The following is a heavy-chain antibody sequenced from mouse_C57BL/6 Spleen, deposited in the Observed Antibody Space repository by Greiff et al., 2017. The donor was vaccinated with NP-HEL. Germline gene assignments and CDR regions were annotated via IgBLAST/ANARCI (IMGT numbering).Heavy chain of an antibody. J-gene: IGHJ2*01. CDR1: GYAFTNYL. CDR2: INPGSGGT. CDR3: ARGDYYGSKDYFDY. V-gene: IGHV1-54*01. D-gene: IGHD1-1*01. Sequence: QVQLKESGAELVRPGTSVKVSCKASGYAFTNYLIEWVKQRPGQGLEWIGVINPGSGGTNYNEKFKGKATLTADKSSSTAYMQLSSLTSEDSAVYFCARGDYYGSKDYFDYWGQGTTLTVSS.